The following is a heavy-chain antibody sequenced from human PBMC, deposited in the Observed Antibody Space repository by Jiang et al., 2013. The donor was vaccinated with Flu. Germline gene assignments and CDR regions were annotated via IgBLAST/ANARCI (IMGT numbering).Heavy chain of an antibody. J-gene: IGHJ4*02. Sequence: GPGLVKPSETLSLTCTVSRGSISSYYWSWIRQPPGKGLEWIGYIYYSGSTNYNPSLKSRVTISIDTSKKQLSLRLTSVTAADTAVYYCAKHSSAAGTRNWGQGTLVTVSS. V-gene: IGHV4-59*08. CDR1: RGSISSYY. CDR3: AKHSSAAGTRN. D-gene: IGHD6-19*01. CDR2: IYYSGST.